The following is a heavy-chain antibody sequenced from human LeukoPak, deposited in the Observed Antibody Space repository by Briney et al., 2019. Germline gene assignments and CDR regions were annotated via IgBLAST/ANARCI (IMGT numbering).Heavy chain of an antibody. V-gene: IGHV4-34*01. CDR1: GGSFSGYY. CDR3: AAGRLDGEVDY. Sequence: PSETLSLTCAVYGGSFSGYYWSWIRQPPGKGLEWIGEINHSGSTNYNPSLKSRVTISVDTSKNQFSLKLSSVTAADTAVYYCAAGRLDGEVDYWGQGTLVTVSS. D-gene: IGHD7-27*01. J-gene: IGHJ4*02. CDR2: INHSGST.